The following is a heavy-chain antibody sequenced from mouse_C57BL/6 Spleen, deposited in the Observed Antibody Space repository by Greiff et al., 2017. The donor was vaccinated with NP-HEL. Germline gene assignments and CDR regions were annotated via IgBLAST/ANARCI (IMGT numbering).Heavy chain of an antibody. CDR2: IRNKANGYTT. CDR1: GFTFTDYY. Sequence: EVQLVESGGGLVQPGGSLSLSCAASGFTFTDYYMSWVRQPPGKALEWLGFIRNKANGYTTEYSASVKGRFTISRDNSQSILYLQMNALRAEDSATYDCARAEVADYYAMDYWGQGTSVTVSS. CDR3: ARAEVADYYAMDY. J-gene: IGHJ4*01. D-gene: IGHD1-1*01. V-gene: IGHV7-3*01.